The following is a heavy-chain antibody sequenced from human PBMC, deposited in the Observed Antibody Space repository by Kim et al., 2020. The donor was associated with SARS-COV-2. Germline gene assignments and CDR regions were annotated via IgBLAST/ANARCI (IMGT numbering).Heavy chain of an antibody. J-gene: IGHJ4*02. CDR2: IYYSGST. CDR1: GGSISSSSYY. Sequence: SETLSLTCTVSGGSISSSSYYWGWIRQPPGKGLEWIGSIYYSGSTYYNPSLKSRVTISVDTSKNQFSLKLSSVTAADTAVYYCARDQPGSYPFDYWGQGTLVTVSS. V-gene: IGHV4-39*07. CDR3: ARDQPGSYPFDY. D-gene: IGHD1-26*01.